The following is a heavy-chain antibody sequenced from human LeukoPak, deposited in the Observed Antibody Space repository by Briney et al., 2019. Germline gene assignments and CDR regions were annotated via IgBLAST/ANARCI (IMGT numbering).Heavy chain of an antibody. V-gene: IGHV1-18*01. CDR2: ISAYNGNT. J-gene: IGHJ4*02. Sequence: VASVKVSCKASGYTFTSYGISWVRQAPGQGLEWMGWISAYNGNTNYAQKLQGRVTMTTDTSTSTAYMELRSLRSDDTAVYYCARSQWELLSRSGFDYWGQGTLVTVSS. CDR1: GYTFTSYG. D-gene: IGHD1-26*01. CDR3: ARSQWELLSRSGFDY.